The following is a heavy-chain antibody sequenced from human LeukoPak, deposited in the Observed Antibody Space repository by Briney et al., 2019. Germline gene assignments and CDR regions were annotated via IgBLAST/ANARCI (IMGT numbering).Heavy chain of an antibody. D-gene: IGHD5-24*01. CDR3: AREVEMATSVVFDI. CDR1: GGSISSHY. CDR2: IYYSGST. J-gene: IGHJ3*02. V-gene: IGHV4-59*11. Sequence: SETLSLTCTVSGGSISSHYWSWIRQPPGKGLEWIGYIYYSGSTNYNPSLKSRVTISVDTSKNQFSLKLSSVTAADTAVYYCAREVEMATSVVFDIWGQGTMVTVSS.